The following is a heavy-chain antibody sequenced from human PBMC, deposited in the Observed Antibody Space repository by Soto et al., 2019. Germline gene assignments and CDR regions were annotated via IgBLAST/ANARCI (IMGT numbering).Heavy chain of an antibody. Sequence: QLQLQQWGAGLLKPSETLSLTCAVSGGSFRGYFWSWIRQSPAKGLEWIGEINDSGNTYYNPSFKSRLTISVDTDTSPISLRLTYVTAADSAVYYCQGGDFWGQGTRVTVSS. CDR1: GGSFRGYF. CDR2: INDSGNT. D-gene: IGHD3-16*01. V-gene: IGHV4-34*01. CDR3: QGGDF. J-gene: IGHJ4*02.